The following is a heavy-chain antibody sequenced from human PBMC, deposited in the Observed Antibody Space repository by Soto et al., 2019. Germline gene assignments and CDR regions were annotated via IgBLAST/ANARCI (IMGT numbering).Heavy chain of an antibody. CDR3: AAGGAGWSEGNNWNPGY. Sequence: SVKVSCKASGFTFTSSAVQWVRQARGQRLEWIGWIVVGSGNTNYAQKFQERVTITRDMSTSTAYMELSSLRSEDTAVYYCAAGGAGWSEGNNWNPGYCGQGTLVTVSS. D-gene: IGHD1-20*01. J-gene: IGHJ4*02. CDR2: IVVGSGNT. CDR1: GFTFTSSA. V-gene: IGHV1-58*01.